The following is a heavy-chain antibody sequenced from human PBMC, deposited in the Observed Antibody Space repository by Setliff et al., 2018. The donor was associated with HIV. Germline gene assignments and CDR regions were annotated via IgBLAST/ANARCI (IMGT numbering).Heavy chain of an antibody. Sequence: SETLSLPCTVSGGSISSGGYYWRWIRHHPGKGLEWIGYIHYSGNTYYNPSLKSRLTISVDTSKNQFSLNLSSVTAADTAVYYCAREKGRYFDWSHTRDAFDIWGQGTMVTVSS. CDR1: GGSISSGGYY. V-gene: IGHV4-31*03. CDR3: AREKGRYFDWSHTRDAFDI. J-gene: IGHJ3*02. D-gene: IGHD3-9*01. CDR2: IHYSGNT.